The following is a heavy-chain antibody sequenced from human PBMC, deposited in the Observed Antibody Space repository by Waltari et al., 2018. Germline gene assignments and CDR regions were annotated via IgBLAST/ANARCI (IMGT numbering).Heavy chain of an antibody. CDR1: GFTFSSYA. Sequence: QVQLVESGGGVVQPGRSLRLSCAASGFTFSSYAIHWVRQAPGKGLEWVAVISYDGSNKYYADSVKGRFTISRDNSKNTLYLQMNSLRAEDTAVYYCRTTVKIDAFDIWGQGTMVTVSS. CDR3: RTTVKIDAFDI. J-gene: IGHJ3*02. D-gene: IGHD4-4*01. V-gene: IGHV3-30-3*01. CDR2: ISYDGSNK.